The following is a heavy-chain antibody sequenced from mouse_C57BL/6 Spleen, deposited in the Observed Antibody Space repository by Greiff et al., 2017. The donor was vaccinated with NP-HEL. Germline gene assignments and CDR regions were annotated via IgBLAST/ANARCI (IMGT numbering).Heavy chain of an antibody. V-gene: IGHV1-80*01. D-gene: IGHD1-1*02. CDR1: GYAFSSYW. Sequence: QVQLKESGAELVKPGASVKISCKASGYAFSSYWMNWVKQRPGKGLEWIGQIYPGDGDTNYNGKFKGKATLTADKSSSTAYMQLSSLTSEDSAVYFCARGVVAWFAYWGQGTLVTVSA. J-gene: IGHJ3*01. CDR2: IYPGDGDT. CDR3: ARGVVAWFAY.